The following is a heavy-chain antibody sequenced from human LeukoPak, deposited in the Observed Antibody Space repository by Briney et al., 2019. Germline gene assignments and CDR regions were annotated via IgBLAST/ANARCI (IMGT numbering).Heavy chain of an antibody. J-gene: IGHJ4*02. D-gene: IGHD3-22*01. CDR3: ARGHYDETL. CDR2: ISYDGSNR. V-gene: IGHV3-30*14. Sequence: GGSLRLSCAASGFTFSSYAMHWVRQAPGKGLEWVAVISYDGSNRYYADSVKGRFTISRDNSKNTLYLQMNSLRAEDTAVYYCARGHYDETLWGQGTLVTVSS. CDR1: GFTFSSYA.